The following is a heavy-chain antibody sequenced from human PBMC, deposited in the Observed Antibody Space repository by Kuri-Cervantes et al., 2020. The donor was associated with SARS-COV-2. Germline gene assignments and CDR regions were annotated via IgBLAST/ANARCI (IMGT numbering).Heavy chain of an antibody. J-gene: IGHJ4*02. D-gene: IGHD5-12*01. V-gene: IGHV1-3*01. CDR1: GYTFTSYA. Sequence: ASVKVSCKASGYTFTSYAMHWVRQAPGQRLEWMGWINAGNGNTKYSQKFQGRVSMTANLSISTAYMELTGLRSEDTAVYFCARGRGGFTPYSDYWGQGTLVTVSS. CDR2: INAGNGNT. CDR3: ARGRGGFTPYSDY.